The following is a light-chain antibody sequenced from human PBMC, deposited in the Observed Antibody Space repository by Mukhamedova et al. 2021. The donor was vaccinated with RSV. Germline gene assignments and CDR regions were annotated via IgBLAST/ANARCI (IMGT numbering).Light chain of an antibody. CDR3: QQRGT. J-gene: IGKJ1*01. V-gene: IGKV3-20*01. CDR2: GAS. Sequence: ALAPRLLIYGASSRATGIPDRFSGSGSGTDFTLTISRLEPEDFAVYYCQQRGTFGQGTKVEIK.